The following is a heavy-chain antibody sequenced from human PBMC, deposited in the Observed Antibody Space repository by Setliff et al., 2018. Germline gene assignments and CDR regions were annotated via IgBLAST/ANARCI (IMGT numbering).Heavy chain of an antibody. J-gene: IGHJ5*02. V-gene: IGHV4-59*01. Sequence: SETLSLTCTVSGGSIRDYYWNWIRQSPGKGLEWIGYIYYRGSTNYNSSLKSRVTISIDMSKNQFSLKLSSATAADTAVYFCAAVGTAAGGGWFDPWGRGTLGTVPQ. CDR3: AAVGTAAGGGWFDP. CDR1: GGSIRDYY. CDR2: IYYRGST. D-gene: IGHD2-15*01.